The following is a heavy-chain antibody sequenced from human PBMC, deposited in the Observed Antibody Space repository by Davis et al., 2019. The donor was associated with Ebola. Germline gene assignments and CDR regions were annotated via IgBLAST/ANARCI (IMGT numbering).Heavy chain of an antibody. CDR2: INSDGSSS. D-gene: IGHD5-12*01. J-gene: IGHJ4*02. CDR1: GFTFSKYW. Sequence: HTGGSLRLSCAASGFTFSKYWMHWVRQTPGKGLMWVSRINSDGSSSTREYAYSVKGRFTISRDNDKNTLYLQMNSLRAEDTGIYYCTRVTGYDKPIEYWGQGTLVTVSS. V-gene: IGHV3-74*03. CDR3: TRVTGYDKPIEY.